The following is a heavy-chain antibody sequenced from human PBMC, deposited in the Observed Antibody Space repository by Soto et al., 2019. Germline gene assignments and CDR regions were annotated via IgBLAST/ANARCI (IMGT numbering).Heavy chain of an antibody. CDR1: GGTFRSYS. J-gene: IGHJ6*02. Sequence: SVKVSCKASGGTFRSYSISWVRQAPGQGLEWMGGIIPIFDITNYAQKFQGRVTITADESTSTAYMELSSLGSDDTAVYYCARPDEGGYSSNHHYYYALDVWRQGTTVTVSS. V-gene: IGHV1-69*13. CDR3: ARPDEGGYSSNHHYYYALDV. CDR2: IIPIFDIT. D-gene: IGHD3-22*01.